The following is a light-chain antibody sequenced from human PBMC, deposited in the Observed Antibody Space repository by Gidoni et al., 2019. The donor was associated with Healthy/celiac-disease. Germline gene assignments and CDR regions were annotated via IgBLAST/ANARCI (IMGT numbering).Light chain of an antibody. J-gene: IGKJ5*01. CDR2: GAS. CDR3: QQYNNWPPA. Sequence: EIVMMQSPATLSVSPGARATLSCRASQSVSSNLAWYQQKPGQAPRLLIYGASTRATGIPARFSGSGSGTEFTLTISSLQSEDFAVYYCQQYNNWPPAFGQGTRLEIK. V-gene: IGKV3-15*01. CDR1: QSVSSN.